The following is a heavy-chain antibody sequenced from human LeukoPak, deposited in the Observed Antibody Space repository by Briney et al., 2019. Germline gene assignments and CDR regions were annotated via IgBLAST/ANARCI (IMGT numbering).Heavy chain of an antibody. D-gene: IGHD1-26*01. J-gene: IGHJ4*02. CDR1: GYTFTSYG. CDR3: ARDMGATTSSFFDY. V-gene: IGHV1-18*01. Sequence: ASVKVSCKASGYTFTSYGISWVRQAPGQGLEWMGWISAYNGNTNYAQKLQGRVTMTTDTSTSTAYMELRSLRSDDTAVYYCARDMGATTSSFFDYWGQGPLVTVSS. CDR2: ISAYNGNT.